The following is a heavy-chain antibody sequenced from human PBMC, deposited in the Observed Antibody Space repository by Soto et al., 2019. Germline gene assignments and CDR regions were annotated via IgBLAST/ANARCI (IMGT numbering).Heavy chain of an antibody. CDR3: ASSDYYDSSGFIDC. Sequence: EVQLVESGGGLVKPGGSLRLSCAASGFTFSSYSMNWVRQAPGKGLEWVSSISSSSSYIYYADSVKGRFTISRDNAKNALYLQMNSLRDEDTAVYYCASSDYYDSSGFIDCWGQGTLVTVSS. V-gene: IGHV3-21*01. CDR2: ISSSSSYI. D-gene: IGHD3-22*01. J-gene: IGHJ4*02. CDR1: GFTFSSYS.